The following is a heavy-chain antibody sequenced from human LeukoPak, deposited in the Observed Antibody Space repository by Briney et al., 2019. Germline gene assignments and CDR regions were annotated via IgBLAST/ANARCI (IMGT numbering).Heavy chain of an antibody. CDR2: IGSSDSTT. V-gene: IGHV3-48*03. CDR1: VFTFSSYE. D-gene: IGHD1-26*01. CDR3: ARDIVGATSGLFDY. Sequence: QSGGSLRLSCVASVFTFSSYEMNWVRQAPGKGLEWLSYIGSSDSTTHYADSVKGRFTISRDNAKNSLYLQMNSLRAEDTAVYYCARDIVGATSGLFDYWGQGILVTVSS. J-gene: IGHJ4*02.